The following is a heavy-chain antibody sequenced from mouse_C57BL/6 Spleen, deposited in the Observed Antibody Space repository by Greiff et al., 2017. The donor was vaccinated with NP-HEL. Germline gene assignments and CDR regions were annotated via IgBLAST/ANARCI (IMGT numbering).Heavy chain of an antibody. Sequence: EVQLVESGGDLVKPGGSLKLSCAASGFTFSSYGMSWVRQTPDKRLEWVATISSGGSYNYYPDSVKGRFTISRDNAKNTLYLQMSSRKSEDTAMYYCARRGYDGYSFDYWGQGTTLTVSS. CDR3: ARRGYDGYSFDY. J-gene: IGHJ2*01. CDR2: ISSGGSYN. D-gene: IGHD2-3*01. V-gene: IGHV5-6*01. CDR1: GFTFSSYG.